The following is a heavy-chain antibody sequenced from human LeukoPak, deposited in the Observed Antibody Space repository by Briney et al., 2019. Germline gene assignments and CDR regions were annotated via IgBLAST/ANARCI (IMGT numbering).Heavy chain of an antibody. D-gene: IGHD2-2*01. J-gene: IGHJ6*03. CDR3: AREDCSSNSGHVFMDV. CDR2: IYYSGST. CDR1: GGSISSGDYY. Sequence: SETLSLTCTVSGGSISSGDYYWSWLRQPAGKGLELIGFIYYSGSTYYNPSLKSRVTISVDTSKNQFSLKLSSVTAADTAVYYCAREDCSSNSGHVFMDVWGKGTTVTVSS. V-gene: IGHV4-30-4*08.